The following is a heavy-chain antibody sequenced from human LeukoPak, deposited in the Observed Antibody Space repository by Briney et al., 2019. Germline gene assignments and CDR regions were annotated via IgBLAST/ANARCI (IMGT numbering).Heavy chain of an antibody. Sequence: PGGSLRLSCTTSGFIFSNYGMHWVRQAPGKGLEWVAFIRHDGSNKYYADSVKGRCTISRDNSKKKVYLQMNSLRTEDTAVYYCAKDRWLQGYFDYWGQGTLVTVSS. J-gene: IGHJ4*02. CDR1: GFIFSNYG. CDR3: AKDRWLQGYFDY. D-gene: IGHD5-24*01. V-gene: IGHV3-30*02. CDR2: IRHDGSNK.